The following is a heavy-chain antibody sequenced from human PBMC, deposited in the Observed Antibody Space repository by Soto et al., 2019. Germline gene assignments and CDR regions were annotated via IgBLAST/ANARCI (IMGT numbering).Heavy chain of an antibody. Sequence: SETLSLTCTVSGGSISSGGYYWSWIRQHPGKGLEWIGYIYYSGSTYYNPSLKSRVTISVDTSKNQFSLKLSSVTAADTAVYYRRVTTGFSDAFDIWGQGTMVTVSS. J-gene: IGHJ3*02. V-gene: IGHV4-31*03. CDR2: IYYSGST. D-gene: IGHD4-17*01. CDR3: RVTTGFSDAFDI. CDR1: GGSISSGGYY.